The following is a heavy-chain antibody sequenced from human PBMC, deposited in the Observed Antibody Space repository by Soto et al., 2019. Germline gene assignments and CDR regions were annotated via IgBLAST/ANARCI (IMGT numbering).Heavy chain of an antibody. D-gene: IGHD6-6*01. CDR1: GFTFSSYE. V-gene: IGHV3-48*03. CDR3: TRGRYSSSYNWFDP. CDR2: ISSSGHTI. J-gene: IGHJ5*02. Sequence: GGSLRLSCADSGFTFSSYEMNWVRQAPGKGLEWVSYISSSGHTIYYADSLKGRFTISRDNAKNSLYLQMNSLRAEDTAVYYCTRGRYSSSYNWFDPWGQGTLVTVSS.